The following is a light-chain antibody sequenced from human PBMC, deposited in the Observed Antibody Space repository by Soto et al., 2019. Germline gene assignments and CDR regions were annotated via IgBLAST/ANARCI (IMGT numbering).Light chain of an antibody. CDR2: KGN. J-gene: IGLJ3*02. V-gene: IGLV2-23*01. CDR3: CAYTDGSSLL. CDR1: RNDIGTYNL. Sequence: QSVLTQPASVSESPGQSISISCGGGRNDIGTYNLVSWYQQHPGKAPKLIIYKGNKRPSGVSNRFSGSRSGNTASLTISGPQAEAEADYYCCAYTDGSSLLFGGGTQLTVL.